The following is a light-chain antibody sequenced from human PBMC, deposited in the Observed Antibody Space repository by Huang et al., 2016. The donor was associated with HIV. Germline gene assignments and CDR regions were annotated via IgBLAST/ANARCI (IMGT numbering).Light chain of an antibody. J-gene: IGKJ3*01. Sequence: DIQMTQSPSSLSASVGDRVTITCQASQDISNYLNWYQQKPGKAPKLLIYDAYNLETGVSSRFSGRGSGTDFTFTISSLQPEDIATYYCQQYDNLPRFTFGPGTKVDIK. CDR1: QDISNY. CDR3: QQYDNLPRFT. V-gene: IGKV1-33*01. CDR2: DAY.